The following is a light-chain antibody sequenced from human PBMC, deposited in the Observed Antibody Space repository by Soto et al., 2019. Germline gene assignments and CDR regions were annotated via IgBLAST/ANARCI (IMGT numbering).Light chain of an antibody. CDR2: HAS. CDR3: QQYTKWPLT. Sequence: EIVMTQSPATLSVSPGERATLSCRVSQSFYSNLAWYQQKPGQAPRLLIYHASTRATGIPARFSGGGSGTEFTLTISSLQSEDFAVYYCQQYTKWPLTFGEGTKVEIK. J-gene: IGKJ4*01. CDR1: QSFYSN. V-gene: IGKV3-15*01.